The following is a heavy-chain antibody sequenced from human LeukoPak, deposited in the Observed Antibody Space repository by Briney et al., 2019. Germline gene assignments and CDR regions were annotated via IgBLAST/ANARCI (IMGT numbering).Heavy chain of an antibody. D-gene: IGHD1-14*01. CDR1: GYTLTELS. J-gene: IGHJ5*02. V-gene: IGHV1-24*01. CDR3: ALAPPDGWFDP. CDR2: FDPEDGET. Sequence: ASVNVSCRVSGYTLTELSMHWVRQAPGKGLEWMGGFDPEDGETIYAQKFQGRVTMTEDTSTDTAYMELSSLRSEDTAVYYCALAPPDGWFDPWGQGTLVTVSS.